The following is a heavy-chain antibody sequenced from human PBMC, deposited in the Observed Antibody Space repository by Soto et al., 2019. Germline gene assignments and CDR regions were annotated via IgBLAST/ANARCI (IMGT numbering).Heavy chain of an antibody. CDR3: ARRLGGGGDYFYGMDV. V-gene: IGHV1-2*02. J-gene: IGHJ6*02. CDR2: INPNSDGT. CDR1: GYTFSHYY. Sequence: QVQLVQSGAEVKKPGASVKVSCKTSGYTFSHYYIHWMRQVPGQGPEWMGWINPNSDGTKYAKNFQGGITRTRDTAMSPASLELRRLRSNDTAVYYCARRLGGGGDYFYGMDVWGQGTAVTVSS. D-gene: IGHD3-10*01.